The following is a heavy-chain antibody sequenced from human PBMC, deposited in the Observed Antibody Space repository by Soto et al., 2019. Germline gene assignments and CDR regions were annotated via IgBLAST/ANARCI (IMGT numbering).Heavy chain of an antibody. V-gene: IGHV4-59*12. D-gene: IGHD2-2*01. Sequence: PSETLSLTCTVSGGSISSYYWSWIRQPPGKGLEWIGYIYYSGSTNYNPPLKSRVTISVDTSKNQFSLKLSSVTAADTAVYYCARRRGCSSTSCPETWGQGTLVTVSS. CDR3: ARRRGCSSTSCPET. CDR1: GGSISSYY. CDR2: IYYSGST. J-gene: IGHJ5*02.